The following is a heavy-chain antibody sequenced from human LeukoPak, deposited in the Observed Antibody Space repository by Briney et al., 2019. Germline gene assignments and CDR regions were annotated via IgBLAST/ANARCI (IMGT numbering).Heavy chain of an antibody. V-gene: IGHV4-4*02. CDR3: ARVTPFISMVRGVTPDYFDY. J-gene: IGHJ4*02. CDR1: GGSLSSSNW. D-gene: IGHD3-10*01. Sequence: SETLSLTCAVSGGSLSSSNWWSWVRQPPGKGLEWIGEIYHSGSTNYNPSLKSRVTISVDKSKNQFSLKLSSVTAADTAVYYCARVTPFISMVRGVTPDYFDYWGQGTLVTVSS. CDR2: IYHSGST.